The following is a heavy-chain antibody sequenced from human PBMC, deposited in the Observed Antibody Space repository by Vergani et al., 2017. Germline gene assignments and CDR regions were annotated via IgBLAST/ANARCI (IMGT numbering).Heavy chain of an antibody. V-gene: IGHV3-33*01. J-gene: IGHJ5*02. Sequence: QVQLVESGGGVVQPGRSLRLSCAASGFTFSSYGMHWVRQAPGKGLEWVAVIWYDGSNKYYADSVKGRFTISRDNSKNTLYLQMNSLRAEDTAVYYCAREQTFLREGDWFDPWGQGTLVTVSS. CDR1: GFTFSSYG. CDR2: IWYDGSNK. D-gene: IGHD2/OR15-2a*01. CDR3: AREQTFLREGDWFDP.